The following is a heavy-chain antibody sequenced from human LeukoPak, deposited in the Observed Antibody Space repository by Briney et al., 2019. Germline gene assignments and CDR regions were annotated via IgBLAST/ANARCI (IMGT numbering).Heavy chain of an antibody. Sequence: GGSLGLSCAASGFTFSSYSMNRVRQAPGKGLEWVSYISSSSSYIYYGDSVKGRFTISRDNAKNSLYLQMNSLRAEDTAVYYCVREGEGISDAFDVWGQGTMVTVSS. V-gene: IGHV3-21*01. CDR1: GFTFSSYS. CDR2: ISSSSSYI. D-gene: IGHD3-3*02. J-gene: IGHJ3*01. CDR3: VREGEGISDAFDV.